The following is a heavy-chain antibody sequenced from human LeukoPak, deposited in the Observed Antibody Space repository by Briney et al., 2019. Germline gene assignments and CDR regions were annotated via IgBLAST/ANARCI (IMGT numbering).Heavy chain of an antibody. D-gene: IGHD2-2*01. CDR2: IYYSGST. V-gene: IGHV4-30-4*01. CDR1: GGSISSGDYY. J-gene: IGHJ5*02. Sequence: SETLSLTCTVSGGSISSGDYYWRWIRQPPGKGLEWIGYIYYSGSTYYNPSLKSRVTISVDTSKNQFSLKLSSVTAADTAVYYCARGPIVVVPADNWFDPWGQGTLVTVSS. CDR3: ARGPIVVVPADNWFDP.